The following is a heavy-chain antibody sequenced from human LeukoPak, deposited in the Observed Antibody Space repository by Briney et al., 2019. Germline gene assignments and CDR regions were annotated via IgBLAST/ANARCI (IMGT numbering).Heavy chain of an antibody. CDR3: AKDRVVGATTLYYFDY. Sequence: GGSLRLSCAASGFTLSSYAMSWVRQAPGKGLEWVSAISGSGGSTYYADSVKGRFTISRDNSKNTLYLQMNSLRAEDTAVYYCAKDRVVGATTLYYFDYWGQGTLVTVSS. V-gene: IGHV3-23*01. J-gene: IGHJ4*02. CDR1: GFTLSSYA. D-gene: IGHD1-26*01. CDR2: ISGSGGST.